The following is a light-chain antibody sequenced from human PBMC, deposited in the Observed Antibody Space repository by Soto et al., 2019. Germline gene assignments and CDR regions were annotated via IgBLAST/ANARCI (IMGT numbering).Light chain of an antibody. CDR3: QQYNNWPDT. Sequence: EIVMTQSPATQSVSPGERATLSCRASQSVSSNLAWYQQKPGQAPRLLIYGASTRATGIPARFSGSGSGTEFTLTISSLQFEDFAVYYCQQYNNWPDTFGQGTKLEIK. CDR2: GAS. V-gene: IGKV3-15*01. CDR1: QSVSSN. J-gene: IGKJ2*01.